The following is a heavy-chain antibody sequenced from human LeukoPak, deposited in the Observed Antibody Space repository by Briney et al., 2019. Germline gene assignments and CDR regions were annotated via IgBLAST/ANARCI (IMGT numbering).Heavy chain of an antibody. CDR2: INHSGST. CDR1: GGSFSGYY. Sequence: PSETLSLTCAVYGGSFSGYYWSWIRQPPGKGLEWIGEINHSGSTNYNPSLKSRVTISVDTSKNQFSLKLSSVTAADTAVYYCARGATTVTTWGDFDYWGQGTLVTVSS. V-gene: IGHV4-34*01. CDR3: ARGATTVTTWGDFDY. J-gene: IGHJ4*02. D-gene: IGHD4-17*01.